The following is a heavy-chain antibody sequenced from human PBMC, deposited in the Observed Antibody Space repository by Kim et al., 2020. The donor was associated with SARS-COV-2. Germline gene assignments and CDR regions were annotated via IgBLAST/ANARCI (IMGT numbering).Heavy chain of an antibody. Sequence: GGSLRLSCAASGFTFSSYGMHWVRQAPGKGLEWVAVIWYDGSNKYYEDSVKGRLTIARDNPKNTVYLQMNSLRAEDTAVYYCARDRDGYSYGSSGMDVWG. D-gene: IGHD5-18*01. CDR2: IWYDGSNK. J-gene: IGHJ6*01. CDR3: ARDRDGYSYGSSGMDV. CDR1: GFTFSSYG. V-gene: IGHV3-33*01.